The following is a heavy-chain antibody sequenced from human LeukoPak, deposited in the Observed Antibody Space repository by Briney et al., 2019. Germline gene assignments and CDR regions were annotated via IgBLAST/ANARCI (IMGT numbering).Heavy chain of an antibody. Sequence: ASVKVSCKASGYTFTSYGISWVRQAPGQGLEWMGWISAYNGNTNYAQKLQDRVTMTTDTSTSTAYMELRSLRSDDTAVYYCARELVPIAAAGTIGWFDPWGQGTLVTVSS. CDR2: ISAYNGNT. CDR3: ARELVPIAAAGTIGWFDP. V-gene: IGHV1-18*01. D-gene: IGHD6-13*01. CDR1: GYTFTSYG. J-gene: IGHJ5*02.